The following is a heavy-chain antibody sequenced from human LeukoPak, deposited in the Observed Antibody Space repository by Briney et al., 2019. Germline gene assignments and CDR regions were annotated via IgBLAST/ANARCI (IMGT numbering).Heavy chain of an antibody. CDR1: GYTFSGYH. CDR3: ARGYPLSTTAAGTYFQH. V-gene: IGHV1-2*02. D-gene: IGHD6-13*01. CDR2: IHPNSGGT. J-gene: IGHJ1*01. Sequence: ASVKVSCKAPGYTFSGYHMHWVRQAPGQGLEWMGWIHPNSGGTNYAQKFQCRVTMTRDTSISTAYMELSRLRSDDTAVYYCARGYPLSTTAAGTYFQHWGQGTLVTVSS.